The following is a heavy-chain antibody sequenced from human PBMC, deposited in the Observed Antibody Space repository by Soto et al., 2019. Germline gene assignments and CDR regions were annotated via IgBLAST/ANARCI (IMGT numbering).Heavy chain of an antibody. Sequence: VESLKISCKGSGYSFTSYWIGSVRQMPGKGLEWMGIIYPGDSDTRYSPSFQGRVTISADKSISTAYLQWSSLKASDTAMYYCARTSAGGKYYYGMDVWGQGTTVTVSS. CDR3: ARTSAGGKYYYGMDV. CDR1: GYSFTSYW. CDR2: IYPGDSDT. J-gene: IGHJ6*02. D-gene: IGHD6-13*01. V-gene: IGHV5-51*01.